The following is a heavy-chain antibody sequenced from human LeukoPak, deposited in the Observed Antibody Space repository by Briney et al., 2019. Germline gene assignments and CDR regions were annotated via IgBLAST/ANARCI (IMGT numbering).Heavy chain of an antibody. Sequence: PSETLSLTCTVSGGSISSGGYYWSWIRQPPGKGLEWIGYIYHSGSTYYNPSLKSRVTISVDRSKNQFSLKLSSVAAADTAVYYCARDGTYDILTGYYIRGAFDIWGQGTMVTVSS. J-gene: IGHJ3*02. CDR1: GGSISSGGYY. CDR3: ARDGTYDILTGYYIRGAFDI. D-gene: IGHD3-9*01. V-gene: IGHV4-30-2*01. CDR2: IYHSGST.